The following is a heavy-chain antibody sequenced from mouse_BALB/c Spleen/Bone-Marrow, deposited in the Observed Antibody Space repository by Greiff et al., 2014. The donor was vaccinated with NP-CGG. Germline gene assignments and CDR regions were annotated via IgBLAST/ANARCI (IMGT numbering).Heavy chain of an antibody. J-gene: IGHJ2*01. Sequence: LVESGAELMKPGASVKISCKATGYTFSSYWIEWVKQRPGHGLEWIGEILPGSGSTNYNEKFKGKATFTADTSSNTAYMQLSSLTFEDSAVYYCARKEGYDGYPDYWGQGTTLTVSS. V-gene: IGHV1-9*01. CDR1: GYTFSSYW. CDR3: ARKEGYDGYPDY. D-gene: IGHD2-3*01. CDR2: ILPGSGST.